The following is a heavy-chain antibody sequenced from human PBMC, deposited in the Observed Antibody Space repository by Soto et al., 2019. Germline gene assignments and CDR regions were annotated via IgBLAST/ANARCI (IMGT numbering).Heavy chain of an antibody. D-gene: IGHD1-26*01. CDR1: GFTFSSYG. V-gene: IGHV3-30*18. CDR3: AKDEEEWELPYYFDY. CDR2: ISYDGSNK. Sequence: GGSLSLSCAASGFTFSSYGMHWVRPAPGKGLEWVAVISYDGSNKYYADSVKGRFTISRDNSKNTLYLQMNSLRAEDTAVYYCAKDEEEWELPYYFDYWGQGTLVTVSS. J-gene: IGHJ4*02.